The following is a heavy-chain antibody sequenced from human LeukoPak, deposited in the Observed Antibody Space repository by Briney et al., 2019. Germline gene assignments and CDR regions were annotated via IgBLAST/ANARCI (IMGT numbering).Heavy chain of an antibody. D-gene: IGHD6-19*01. CDR3: ARDIAHHRPGIAVAGYDY. CDR1: GFTFSSYS. Sequence: GGSLRLSCAAPGFTFSSYSMNWVRQAPGKGLDWISYTSSSSSTIYYADSVKGRFTISRDNAKNSLYLQMNSLRAEDTAVYYCARDIAHHRPGIAVAGYDYWGQGTLVTVSS. J-gene: IGHJ4*02. CDR2: TSSSSSTI. V-gene: IGHV3-48*01.